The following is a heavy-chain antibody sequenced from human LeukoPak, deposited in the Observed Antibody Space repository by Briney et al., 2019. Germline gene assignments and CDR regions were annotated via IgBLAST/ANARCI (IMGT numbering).Heavy chain of an antibody. Sequence: PGGSLRLSCAASGFTFSSYGMHWVRQAPGKGLEWIGEINHSGSTKYNPSLKSRVTISLDTSKNLFSLKLSSVTAADTAVYYCARVAGGRELRYYYYYMDVWGKGTTVTVSS. J-gene: IGHJ6*03. CDR1: GFTFSSYG. D-gene: IGHD1-7*01. V-gene: IGHV4-34*01. CDR2: INHSGST. CDR3: ARVAGGRELRYYYYYMDV.